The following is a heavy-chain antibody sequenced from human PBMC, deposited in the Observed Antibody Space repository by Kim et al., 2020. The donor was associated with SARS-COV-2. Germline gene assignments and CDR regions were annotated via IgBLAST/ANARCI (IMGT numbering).Heavy chain of an antibody. CDR1: GFTFSSYA. CDR2: ISYDGSNK. Sequence: GGSLRLSCAASGFTFSSYAMHWVRQAPGKGLEWVAVISYDGSNKYYADSVKGRFTISRDNSKNTLYLQMNSLRAEDTAVYYCARDRGDIVVVPAANGVAFDIWGQGTMVTVSS. V-gene: IGHV3-30-3*01. D-gene: IGHD2-2*01. J-gene: IGHJ3*02. CDR3: ARDRGDIVVVPAANGVAFDI.